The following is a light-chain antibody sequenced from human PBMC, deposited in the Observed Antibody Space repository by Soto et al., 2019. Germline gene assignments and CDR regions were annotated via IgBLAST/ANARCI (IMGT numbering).Light chain of an antibody. Sequence: QSVLTQPPSASGSPGQSVTISCTGTSSDLGGYNYVSWYQQHPGRAPKVMIYEVSKRPSGVPNRFSGSKSGNTASLTVSGLQAEDEADYYCSSYGGRNNLLFGGGTQLTVL. J-gene: IGLJ2*01. CDR3: SSYGGRNNLL. CDR2: EVS. V-gene: IGLV2-8*01. CDR1: SSDLGGYNY.